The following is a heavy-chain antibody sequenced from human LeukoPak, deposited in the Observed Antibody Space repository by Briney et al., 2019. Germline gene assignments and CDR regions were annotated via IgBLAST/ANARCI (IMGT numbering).Heavy chain of an antibody. V-gene: IGHV3-23*01. D-gene: IGHD2-8*01. CDR1: GFNFNMFA. J-gene: IGHJ4*02. CDR2: LSRGGATT. CDR3: AKEQRIRHCSEGVCMEGYYFDY. Sequence: GGSLRLSCTGSGFNFNMFAVDWVRQAPGQGLEWVSGLSRGGATTNYADSVKGRFTISRDKSKNMVILQMNSLRPEDTAVYYCAKEQRIRHCSEGVCMEGYYFDYWGQGTLVTVSS.